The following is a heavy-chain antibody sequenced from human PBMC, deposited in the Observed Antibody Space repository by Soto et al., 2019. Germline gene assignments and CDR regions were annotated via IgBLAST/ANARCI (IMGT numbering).Heavy chain of an antibody. V-gene: IGHV4-59*01. CDR2: IYYSGST. CDR1: GGSISSYY. CDR3: ARENLYCSGGSCYEEGFDY. D-gene: IGHD2-15*01. Sequence: SETLSLTCSVVGGSISSYYGSWILQPPGKGLEWIGYIYYSGSTNYNPSLKSRVTISVDTSKNQFSLKLSSVTAADTAVYYCARENLYCSGGSCYEEGFDYSGQGTLVTVSS. J-gene: IGHJ4*02.